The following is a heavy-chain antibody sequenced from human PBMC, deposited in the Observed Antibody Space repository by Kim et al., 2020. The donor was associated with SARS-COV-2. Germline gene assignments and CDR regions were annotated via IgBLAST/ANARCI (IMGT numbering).Heavy chain of an antibody. CDR2: IYYSGST. D-gene: IGHD2-15*01. CDR3: ARGQLLLNPNWFDP. J-gene: IGHJ5*02. Sequence: SETLSLTCTVSGGSISSSSYYWGWIRQPPGKGLEWIGSIYYSGSTYYNPSLKSRVTMSVDTSKNQFSLKLSSVTAADTAVYYCARGQLLLNPNWFDPWGQGTLVTVSS. CDR1: GGSISSSSYY. V-gene: IGHV4-39*01.